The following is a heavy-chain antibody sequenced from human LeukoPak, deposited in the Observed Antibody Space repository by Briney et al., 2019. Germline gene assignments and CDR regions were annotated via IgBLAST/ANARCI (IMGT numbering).Heavy chain of an antibody. V-gene: IGHV4-30-2*01. CDR1: GGSISSGGYS. J-gene: IGHJ5*02. Sequence: SETLSLTCVVSGGSISSGGYSWSWIRQPPGKGLEWIGYIYHSGSTYYNPSLKSRVTISVDRSKNQFSLKLSSVTAADTAVYYCARGAVPAARDNWFDPWGQGTLVTVSS. CDR2: IYHSGST. CDR3: ARGAVPAARDNWFDP. D-gene: IGHD2-2*01.